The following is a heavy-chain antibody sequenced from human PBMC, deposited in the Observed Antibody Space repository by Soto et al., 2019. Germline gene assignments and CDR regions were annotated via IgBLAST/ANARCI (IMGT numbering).Heavy chain of an antibody. J-gene: IGHJ6*02. D-gene: IGHD3-16*01. CDR2: MNAKSGDT. CDR1: GYTFSDFD. V-gene: IGHV1-8*01. Sequence: DLEQSGAEVKRPGASVKVSCKASGYTFSDFDINWLRQASGQGPEWMGWMNAKSGDTFFAQRFQGKFNMTWDTSLSTAYMEVGSLTSDGTAMYYCARGNPFNYAGFDVWGQGTTVAVSS. CDR3: ARGNPFNYAGFDV.